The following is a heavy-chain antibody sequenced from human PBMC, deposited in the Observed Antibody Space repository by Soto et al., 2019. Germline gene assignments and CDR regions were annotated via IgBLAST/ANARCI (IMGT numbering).Heavy chain of an antibody. V-gene: IGHV4-34*01. Sequence: QVQLQQWGAGLLKPSETLSLTCAVYGGSFSGYYWSWIRQPPGKGLERIGEINHSGSTNYNPSLKSRVTISVDTSKNQFSLKLSSVTAADTAVYYCARGCSGRARYYYYMDVWGKGTTVTVSS. CDR2: INHSGST. J-gene: IGHJ6*03. CDR1: GGSFSGYY. CDR3: ARGCSGRARYYYYMDV. D-gene: IGHD2-15*01.